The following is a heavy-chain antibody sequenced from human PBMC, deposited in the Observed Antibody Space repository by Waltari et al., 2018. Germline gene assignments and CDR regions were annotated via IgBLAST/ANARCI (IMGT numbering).Heavy chain of an antibody. CDR1: GFSITTYW. CDR2: IKQDGSEK. J-gene: IGHJ6*02. V-gene: IGHV3-7*03. Sequence: EVQLVESGGGLVQPGGSLRLTCAASGFSITTYWMSWVRQAPGKGLGWVARIKQDGSEKYYVDSVKGRFTTSRDNAKNSVFLQMDILRAEDTAVYYCGRDHRYYYGMDVWGQGTSVTVSS. CDR3: GRDHRYYYGMDV.